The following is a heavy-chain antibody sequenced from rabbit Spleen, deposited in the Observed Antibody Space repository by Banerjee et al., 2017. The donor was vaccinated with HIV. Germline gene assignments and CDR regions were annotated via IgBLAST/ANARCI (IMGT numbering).Heavy chain of an antibody. D-gene: IGHD1-1*01. CDR2: IYSGVSGYT. Sequence: QEQLEESGGDLVKPGASLTLTCNASGIDFSSYYYMCWVRQAPGKGLEWIACIYSGVSGYTYYASWAKGRFTISKTSSTTVTLQMTSLTAADTATYFCARDTSSSFSSYGMDLWGPGTLVTVS. CDR3: ARDTSSSFSSYGMDL. V-gene: IGHV1S45*01. J-gene: IGHJ6*01. CDR1: GIDFSSYYY.